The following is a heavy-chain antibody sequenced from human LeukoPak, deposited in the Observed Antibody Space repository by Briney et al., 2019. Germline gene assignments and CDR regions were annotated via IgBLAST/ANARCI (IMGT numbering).Heavy chain of an antibody. Sequence: HPGGSLRLSCAASGFAFSSYEMNWVRQAPGEGLEWVSYISSSGSTIYYADSVKGRFTISRDNAKNSLYLQMNSLRAEDTAVYYCAREFGGGRDYYGMDVWGQGTTVTVSS. V-gene: IGHV3-48*03. CDR1: GFAFSSYE. J-gene: IGHJ6*02. D-gene: IGHD3-10*01. CDR2: ISSSGSTI. CDR3: AREFGGGRDYYGMDV.